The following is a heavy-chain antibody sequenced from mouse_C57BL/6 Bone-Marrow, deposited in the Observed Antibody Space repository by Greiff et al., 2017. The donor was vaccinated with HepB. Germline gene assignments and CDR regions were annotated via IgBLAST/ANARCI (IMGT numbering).Heavy chain of an antibody. J-gene: IGHJ2*01. Sequence: QVQLQQPGAELVKPGDSVKLSCKASGYNFPSYWITWVKQRPGQGLEWIGDIYPGSGSTNYNEKFKSKATLTVDTSSSTAYMQLSSLTSEDSAVYYGARLGICEYERSYYYFDYWGQGTTLTVSS. V-gene: IGHV1-55*01. CDR2: IYPGSGST. CDR1: GYNFPSYW. CDR3: ARLGICEYERSYYYFDY. D-gene: IGHD2-4*01.